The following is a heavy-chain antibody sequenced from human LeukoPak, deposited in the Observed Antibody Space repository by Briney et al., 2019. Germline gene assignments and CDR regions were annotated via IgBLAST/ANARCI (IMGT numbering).Heavy chain of an antibody. CDR2: IRSKTYGGTT. CDR1: GFTFGDYS. J-gene: IGHJ4*02. CDR3: ASRSGRQWLPYFDY. D-gene: IGHD1-26*01. V-gene: IGHV3-49*04. Sequence: GGSLRLSCTFSGFTFGDYSMTWVRQAPGKGLEWLGFIRSKTYGGTTEYAASVKGRFTISRDDSKSIAYLQMNSPKTEDTAVYHCASRSGRQWLPYFDYWGQGTLVTVSS.